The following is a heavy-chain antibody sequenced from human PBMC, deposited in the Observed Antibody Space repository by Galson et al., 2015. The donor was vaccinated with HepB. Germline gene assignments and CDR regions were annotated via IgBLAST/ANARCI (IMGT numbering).Heavy chain of an antibody. D-gene: IGHD4-17*01. CDR2: VNPSGGNT. Sequence: SVKVSCKASGYTFTSYYIHWVRQAPGQGLEWMGVVNPSGGNTNYAQRFQGRVTMTRDTSTSTVHMVLSSLTSDDTAVYYCARGRGDFSAYYDYWAQGTLVTVSS. J-gene: IGHJ4*02. CDR3: ARGRGDFSAYYDY. V-gene: IGHV1-46*01. CDR1: GYTFTSYY.